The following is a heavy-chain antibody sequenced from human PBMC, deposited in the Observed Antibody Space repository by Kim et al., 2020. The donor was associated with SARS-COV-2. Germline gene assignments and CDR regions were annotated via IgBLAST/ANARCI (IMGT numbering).Heavy chain of an antibody. CDR3: SRAKAFYDYVWGSYCSTEFDY. CDR2: IIPIFGTA. J-gene: IGHJ4*02. Sequence: SVKVSCKASGGTFSSYAISWVRQAPGQGLEWMGGIIPIFGTANYAQKFQGRVTITADESTSTAYMELSSLRSEDTAVYYCSRAKAFYDYVWGSYCSTEFDYWSQGTLVTVST. CDR1: GGTFSSYA. D-gene: IGHD3-16*02. V-gene: IGHV1-69*13.